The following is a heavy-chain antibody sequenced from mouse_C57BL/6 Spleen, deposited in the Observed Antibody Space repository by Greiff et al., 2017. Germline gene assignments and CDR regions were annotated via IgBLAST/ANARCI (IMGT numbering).Heavy chain of an antibody. CDR1: GYTFTSYW. D-gene: IGHD1-1*01. Sequence: VQLQQPGTELVKPGASVKLSCKASGYTFTSYWMHWVKQRPGQGLELIGNINPSNGGTNYNEKFKSKATLTVDKSSSTAYMQLSSLTSEDSAVYYCARGGTITTVVAGATDYWGQGTSVTVSS. CDR3: ARGGTITTVVAGATDY. V-gene: IGHV1-53*01. CDR2: INPSNGGT. J-gene: IGHJ4*01.